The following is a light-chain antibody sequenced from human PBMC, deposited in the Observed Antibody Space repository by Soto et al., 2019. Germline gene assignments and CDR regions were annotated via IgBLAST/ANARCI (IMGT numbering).Light chain of an antibody. Sequence: QSVLTQAPSASGTLGQRVIISCSGSSSNIGSNTANWYQQLPGTAPKLLIYSDNQRPSAVPDRFSASKSGTSASLAISGLQSEDEADFYCAAWDDSLDGWVFGGGTKVTVL. J-gene: IGLJ3*02. CDR2: SDN. V-gene: IGLV1-44*01. CDR1: SSNIGSNT. CDR3: AAWDDSLDGWV.